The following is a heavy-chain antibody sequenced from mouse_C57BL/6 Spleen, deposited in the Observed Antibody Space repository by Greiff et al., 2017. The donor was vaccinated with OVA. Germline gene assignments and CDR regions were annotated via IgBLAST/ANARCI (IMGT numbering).Heavy chain of an antibody. V-gene: IGHV1-26*01. D-gene: IGHD1-1*02. CDR1: GYTFTDYY. CDR2: INPNNGGT. CDR3: AVGWLSFAY. J-gene: IGHJ3*01. Sequence: EVQLQQSGPELVKPGASVKISCKASGYTFTDYYMNWVQQSHGKSLEWIGDINPNNGGTSYNQKFKGKATLTVDKSSSTAYMELRSLTSEDSAVYYCAVGWLSFAYWGQGTLVTVSA.